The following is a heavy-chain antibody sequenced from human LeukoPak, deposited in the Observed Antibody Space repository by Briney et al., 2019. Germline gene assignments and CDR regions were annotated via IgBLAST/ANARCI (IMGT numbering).Heavy chain of an antibody. D-gene: IGHD3-16*01. J-gene: IGHJ4*02. CDR1: GGSISSYY. CDR2: IYYSGST. CDR3: ARLRLGGFGLDY. V-gene: IGHV4-59*12. Sequence: SETLSLTCTVSGGSISSYYWSWIRQPPGKGLEWIGYIYYSGSTNYNPSLKSRVTISVDTSKNQFSLKLSSVTAADTAVYYCARLRLGGFGLDYWGQGTLVTVSS.